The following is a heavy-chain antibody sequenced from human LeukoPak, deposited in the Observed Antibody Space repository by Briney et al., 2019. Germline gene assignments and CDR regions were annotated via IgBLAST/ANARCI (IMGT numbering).Heavy chain of an antibody. V-gene: IGHV3-21*04. CDR1: GFTFSTYS. CDR2: IDGSSGYI. CDR3: AKNPGFLGLTSTLYYFDY. Sequence: GGSLRLSCAASGFTFSTYSMNWVRLAPGKGLEWVSSIDGSSGYIYYADSVDGRFTTSRDNAKNSLYLQMNSLRAEDTAVYYCAKNPGFLGLTSTLYYFDYWGQGTLVTVSS. J-gene: IGHJ4*02. D-gene: IGHD2/OR15-2a*01.